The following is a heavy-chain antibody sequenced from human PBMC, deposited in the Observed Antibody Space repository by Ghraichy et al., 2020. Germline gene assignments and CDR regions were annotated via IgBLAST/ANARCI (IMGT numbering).Heavy chain of an antibody. CDR2: IYYSGST. D-gene: IGHD3-3*01. CDR1: GGSISSSSYY. V-gene: IGHV4-39*01. J-gene: IGHJ6*02. CDR3: ARHAIFGVVSTDV. Sequence: ESLNISCTVSGGSISSSSYYWGWIRQPPGKGLEWIGSIYYSGSTYYNPSLKSRVTISVDTSKNQFSLKLSSVTAADTAVYYCARHAIFGVVSTDVWGQGTTVTVSS.